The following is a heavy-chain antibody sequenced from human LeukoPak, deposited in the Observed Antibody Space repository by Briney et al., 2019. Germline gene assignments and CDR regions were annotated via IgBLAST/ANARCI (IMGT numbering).Heavy chain of an antibody. CDR2: IDQDGSVR. J-gene: IGHJ4*02. D-gene: IGHD6-13*01. Sequence: PGGSLRLSCAASGFSFSTYWMSWVRQTPEKGLEFVANIDQDGSVRNYMDSLKGRCTISRDNAKKSLYLEINSLRADDTAVYYCARDPGSSSFDLWDRGALVTVSS. CDR1: GFSFSTYW. CDR3: ARDPGSSSFDL. V-gene: IGHV3-7*01.